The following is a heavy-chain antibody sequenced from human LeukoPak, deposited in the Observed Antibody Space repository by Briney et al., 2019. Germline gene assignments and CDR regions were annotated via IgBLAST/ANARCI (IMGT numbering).Heavy chain of an antibody. D-gene: IGHD3-3*01. CDR2: ISYDGSNK. Sequence: GGSLRLSCAASGFTFSSYAMHWVRQAPGKGLEWVAVISYDGSNKYYADSVKGRFTISRDNSKNTLYLQMNSLRAEDTAVYYCARAGLRFLDSDYWGQGTLVTVSS. V-gene: IGHV3-30-3*01. CDR1: GFTFSSYA. J-gene: IGHJ4*02. CDR3: ARAGLRFLDSDY.